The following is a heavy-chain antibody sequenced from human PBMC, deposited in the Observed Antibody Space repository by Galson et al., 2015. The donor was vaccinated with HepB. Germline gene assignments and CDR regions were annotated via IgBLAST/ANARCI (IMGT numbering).Heavy chain of an antibody. Sequence: SLRLSCAASGFTFSGSAMHWVRQASGKGLEWVGRIRSKANSYATAYAASVKGRFTISRDDSKNTAYLQMNSLKTEDTAVYYCTRRGEQWLVSARAFDIWGQGTMVTVSS. D-gene: IGHD6-19*01. CDR1: GFTFSGSA. CDR3: TRRGEQWLVSARAFDI. J-gene: IGHJ3*02. CDR2: IRSKANSYAT. V-gene: IGHV3-73*01.